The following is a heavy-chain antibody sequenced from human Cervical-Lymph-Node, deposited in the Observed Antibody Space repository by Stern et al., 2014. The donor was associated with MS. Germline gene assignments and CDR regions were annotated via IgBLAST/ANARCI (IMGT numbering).Heavy chain of an antibody. CDR3: AHRQHWTSNWFDP. D-gene: IGHD1-1*01. Sequence: QITLKESGPTLVKPTQTLTLTCTFSGLSLSSTGVGVGWIRQPPGKALEWVALIFWDDETRYSPSLKTRLNISKNDSKNQVVLTMSNMDPVDSGTYYCAHRQHWTSNWFDPWGQGSLVTVSS. J-gene: IGHJ5*02. CDR2: IFWDDET. CDR1: GLSLSSTGVG. V-gene: IGHV2-5*02.